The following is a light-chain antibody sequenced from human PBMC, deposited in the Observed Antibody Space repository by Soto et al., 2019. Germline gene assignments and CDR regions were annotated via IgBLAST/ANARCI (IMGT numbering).Light chain of an antibody. CDR1: SSNIGAGYD. V-gene: IGLV1-40*01. CDR3: SAYTARSTLV. CDR2: EVR. Sequence: QSVLTQPPSVSGAPGQRVTISCTGSSSNIGAGYDVHWYQQLPGTAPKLIIYEVRNRPSGISSRFSGSRSGNTASLTISGLQSEDEGDYYCSAYTARSTLVFGGGTKVTVL. J-gene: IGLJ3*02.